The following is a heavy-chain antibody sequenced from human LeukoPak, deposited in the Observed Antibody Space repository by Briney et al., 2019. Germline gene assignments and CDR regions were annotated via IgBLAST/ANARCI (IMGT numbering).Heavy chain of an antibody. CDR3: TRDYPEEYSYGQADY. J-gene: IGHJ4*02. V-gene: IGHV3-49*03. D-gene: IGHD5-18*01. Sequence: GGSLRLSCTASGFTFGDYAMSWFRQAPGKGLEWVGFTRSKAYGGTTEYAASVKGRFTISRDDSKSIAYLQMNSLKTEDTAVYYCTRDYPEEYSYGQADYWGQGTLVTVSS. CDR1: GFTFGDYA. CDR2: TRSKAYGGTT.